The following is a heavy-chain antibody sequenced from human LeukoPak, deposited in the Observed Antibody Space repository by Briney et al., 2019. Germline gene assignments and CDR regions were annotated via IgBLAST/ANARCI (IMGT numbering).Heavy chain of an antibody. CDR3: ARGKNNWNYDPGYYFDY. Sequence: GASVKVSCKASGYTFTGYYMHWVRQAPGQGLEWMGWINLNSGGTNYAQKFQGRVTMTRDTSISTAYMELSRLRSDDTAVYCCARGKNNWNYDPGYYFDYRGQGTLVTVSS. V-gene: IGHV1-2*02. J-gene: IGHJ4*02. CDR1: GYTFTGYY. D-gene: IGHD1-7*01. CDR2: INLNSGGT.